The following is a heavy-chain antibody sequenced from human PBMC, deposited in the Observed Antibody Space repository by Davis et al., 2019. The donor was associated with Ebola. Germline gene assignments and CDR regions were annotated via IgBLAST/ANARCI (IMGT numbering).Heavy chain of an antibody. CDR2: IDRDDDK. J-gene: IGHJ4*02. CDR3: ARIQGDGYNPGQCDK. D-gene: IGHD5-24*01. V-gene: IGHV2-70*01. Sequence: SGPTLVKPTQTLSLPCTFSGFSLSTRGMCVSWIRQPPGKALEWLALIDRDDDKYYSTSLKTRLTISKDNSKTQVVLTMTNMDPLETATYYCARIQGDGYNPGQCDKWGEGTLVTVSS. CDR1: GFSLSTRGMC.